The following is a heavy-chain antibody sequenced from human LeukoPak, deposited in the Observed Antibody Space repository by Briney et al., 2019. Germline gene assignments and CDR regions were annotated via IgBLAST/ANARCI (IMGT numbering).Heavy chain of an antibody. J-gene: IGHJ5*02. Sequence: GGSLRLSCAASGVTFSNYWMHWVRQAPGKGLVWGSRIDNGGRDTRHADSGKGRFTISRDNAKNTRYLQMNSLRAAHTAVYYSARGAGSYCSGTDCFPHWFDTWGQGTLVTVSS. V-gene: IGHV3-74*01. CDR2: IDNGGRDT. CDR1: GVTFSNYW. CDR3: ARGAGSYCSGTDCFPHWFDT. D-gene: IGHD2-2*01.